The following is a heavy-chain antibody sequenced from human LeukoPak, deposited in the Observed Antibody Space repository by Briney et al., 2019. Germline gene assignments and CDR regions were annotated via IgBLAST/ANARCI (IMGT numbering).Heavy chain of an antibody. V-gene: IGHV3-23*01. CDR1: GFTFSSSG. D-gene: IGHD2-15*01. CDR2: ISNNGGYT. Sequence: PGGSLRLSCAASGFTFSSSGMSWVRQAPGKGLEWVSAISNNGGYTYYADSVQGRFTISRDNFKSTLCLQMNSLRAEDTAVYYCAKQLGYCSDGSCYFPYWGQGTLVTVSS. J-gene: IGHJ4*02. CDR3: AKQLGYCSDGSCYFPY.